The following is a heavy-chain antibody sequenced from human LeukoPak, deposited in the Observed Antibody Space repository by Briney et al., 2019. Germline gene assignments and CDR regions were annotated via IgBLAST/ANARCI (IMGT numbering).Heavy chain of an antibody. CDR3: ARAYEYGWFDP. D-gene: IGHD3-16*01. Sequence: ASVKVSCKASGYTFTGYYMHWVRQAPGQGLEWMGWINPNSGGTNYAQKIQGRVTMTRDTSINTGNMELNWLRSDDTAVYYCARAYEYGWFDPWGQGTLVTVSS. J-gene: IGHJ5*02. CDR1: GYTFTGYY. V-gene: IGHV1-2*02. CDR2: INPNSGGT.